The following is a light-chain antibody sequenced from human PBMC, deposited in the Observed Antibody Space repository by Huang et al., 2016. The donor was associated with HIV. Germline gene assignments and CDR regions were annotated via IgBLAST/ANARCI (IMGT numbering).Light chain of an antibody. V-gene: IGKV3-15*01. CDR1: QSVGSN. Sequence: EIVMTQSPATLSVSPGERATLSYRASQSVGSNLAWYQQKPGQAHRLLIYGASTRATGIPARFSGSGSGTEFTLTISSLQSEDFAVYYCQQYNNWPPWTFGQGTKVEIK. J-gene: IGKJ1*01. CDR2: GAS. CDR3: QQYNNWPPWT.